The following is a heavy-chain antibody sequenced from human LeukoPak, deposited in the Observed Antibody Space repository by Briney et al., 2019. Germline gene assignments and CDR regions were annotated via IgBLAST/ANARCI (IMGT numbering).Heavy chain of an antibody. CDR1: GFTFSSYG. CDR3: AKDQYYYDSSGYTYFDY. J-gene: IGHJ4*02. D-gene: IGHD3-22*01. V-gene: IGHV3-30*18. Sequence: PGGSLRLSCAASGFTFSSYGMHWVRQAPGKGLEWVAVISYDGSNKYYADSVKGRFTISRDNSKNTLYLQMNSLRAEDTAVYYCAKDQYYYDSSGYTYFDYWGQGTLVTVSS. CDR2: ISYDGSNK.